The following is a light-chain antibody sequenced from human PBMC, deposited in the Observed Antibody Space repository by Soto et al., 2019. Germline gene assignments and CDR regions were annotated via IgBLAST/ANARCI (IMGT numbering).Light chain of an antibody. V-gene: IGKV1-5*03. CDR2: KAS. Sequence: DIQMTQSPSTLSASVGDRVTITCRASQSISSWLGWYQQKPGKAPKLLIYKASSLESGVPSRFSGSESGTEFTLTISSLQPDDFATYYCQQYNSFTTFGQGTKVEIK. CDR1: QSISSW. J-gene: IGKJ1*01. CDR3: QQYNSFTT.